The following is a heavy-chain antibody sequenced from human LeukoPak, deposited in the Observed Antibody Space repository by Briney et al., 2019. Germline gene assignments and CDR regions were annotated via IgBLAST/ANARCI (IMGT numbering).Heavy chain of an antibody. V-gene: IGHV3-23*01. CDR1: GFTFGNYW. D-gene: IGHD7-27*01. CDR2: ITGSSTWT. J-gene: IGHJ2*01. Sequence: GGSLRLSCAPSGFTFGNYWMSWVRQAPGKGLEWVSGITGSSTWTYYADSVRGRFTISRDNSKNTLHLQMNNLTADDTAIYYCARELVSLGTGYFDLWGRGTLVTVSS. CDR3: ARELVSLGTGYFDL.